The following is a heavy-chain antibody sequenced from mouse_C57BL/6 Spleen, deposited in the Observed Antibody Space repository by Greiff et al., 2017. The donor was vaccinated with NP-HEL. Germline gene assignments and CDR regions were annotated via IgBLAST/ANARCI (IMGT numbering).Heavy chain of an antibody. V-gene: IGHV1-82*01. CDR2: IYPGDGDT. CDR1: GYAFSSSW. Sequence: VQLQQSGPELVKPGASVKISCKASGYAFSSSWMNWVKQRPGKGLEWIGRIYPGDGDTNYNGKFKGKATLTADKSSSTAYMQLSSLTSEDSAVYFCAGGYDVDYAMDYWGQGTSVTVSS. CDR3: AGGYDVDYAMDY. D-gene: IGHD2-2*01. J-gene: IGHJ4*01.